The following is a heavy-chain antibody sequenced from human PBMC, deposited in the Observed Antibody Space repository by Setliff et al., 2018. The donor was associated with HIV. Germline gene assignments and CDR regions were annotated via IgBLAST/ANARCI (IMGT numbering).Heavy chain of an antibody. D-gene: IGHD3-10*01. CDR1: GDSISNYY. CDR2: IYTSGNT. V-gene: IGHV4-4*07. CDR3: ASVFLYGSGHDVFHI. J-gene: IGHJ3*02. Sequence: SETLSLTCTASGDSISNYYWNWIRQPAGKGLEWLGRIYTSGNTNYNPSLKSRVIMSVDMSKNQFSLKLNSVTAADTAVYYCASVFLYGSGHDVFHIWGQGTMVTVSS.